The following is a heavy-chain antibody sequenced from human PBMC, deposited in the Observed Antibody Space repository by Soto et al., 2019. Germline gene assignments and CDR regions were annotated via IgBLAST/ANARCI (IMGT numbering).Heavy chain of an antibody. Sequence: EVQLVESGGVVVQPGGSLRLSCAASGFTFDDYTMHWVRQAPGKGLEWVSLISWDGGRTYYADSVKGRFTISRDNSKNSLYLQMNSLRTEYTPLYYCAKDLKPGVSGTELTYGMDVWGQGTTVTVSS. V-gene: IGHV3-43*01. D-gene: IGHD1-1*01. CDR1: GFTFDDYT. CDR3: AKDLKPGVSGTELTYGMDV. CDR2: ISWDGGRT. J-gene: IGHJ6*02.